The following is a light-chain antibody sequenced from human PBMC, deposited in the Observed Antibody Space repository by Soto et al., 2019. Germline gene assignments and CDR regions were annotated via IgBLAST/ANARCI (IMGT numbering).Light chain of an antibody. CDR3: MQSMQTLRT. V-gene: IGKV2D-29*01. CDR2: EVS. Sequence: EILMTQTPLSLSVTPGQPASISCKSSQSLLHSDGKTYLYWFLQKPGQPPHLLIYEVSNRFSGVPAMFSGSGSRIDFTLRSSWVEAEAVGVYYCMQSMQTLRTVGQGTKVEI. J-gene: IGKJ1*01. CDR1: QSLLHSDGKTY.